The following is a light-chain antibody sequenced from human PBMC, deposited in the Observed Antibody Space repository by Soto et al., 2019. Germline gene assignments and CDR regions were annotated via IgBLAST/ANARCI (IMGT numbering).Light chain of an antibody. Sequence: DIQMTQSPSSLSASVGDRVTITCRASQAISGHLAWYQQKPGKAPKSLIYAASNLQSGVPSRFSGSESGTNFTPTINSLQPEDFATYYCQQYNLYPITFGPGTRLEI. CDR1: QAISGH. V-gene: IGKV1D-16*01. CDR2: AAS. CDR3: QQYNLYPIT. J-gene: IGKJ5*01.